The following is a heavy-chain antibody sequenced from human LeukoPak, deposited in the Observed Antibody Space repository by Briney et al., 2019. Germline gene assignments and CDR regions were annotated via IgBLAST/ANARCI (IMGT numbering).Heavy chain of an antibody. CDR3: ASPLFSSVAANFDY. Sequence: PAGGSLRLSCAISGLTFHTYEMNWVRQAPGKGLEWVAYISSTGETIYYADSVKGRFTISRDNDRSSLYLQMNSLRVEDTAVYYCASPLFSSVAANFDYWGQGTLVTVSS. V-gene: IGHV3-48*03. CDR1: GLTFHTYE. CDR2: ISSTGETI. D-gene: IGHD2-15*01. J-gene: IGHJ4*02.